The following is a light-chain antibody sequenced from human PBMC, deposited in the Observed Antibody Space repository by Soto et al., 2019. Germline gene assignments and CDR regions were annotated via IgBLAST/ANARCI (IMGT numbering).Light chain of an antibody. CDR2: EVS. Sequence: QSALTQPPSASGSPGQSVTISCTGTSSDVGDYNYVSWYQQHPGKAPKLMIYEVSKRPSGVPDRFSGSKSGNTASLTVSGLQAEDEADNYCSSYAGSLYIFGTGTKVT. V-gene: IGLV2-8*01. CDR1: SSDVGDYNY. J-gene: IGLJ1*01. CDR3: SSYAGSLYI.